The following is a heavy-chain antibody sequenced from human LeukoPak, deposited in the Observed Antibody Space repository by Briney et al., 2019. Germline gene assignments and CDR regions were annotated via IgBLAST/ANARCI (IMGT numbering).Heavy chain of an antibody. CDR3: AKEVAPYYYYGMDV. CDR1: GFTFDDYA. CDR2: ISGSGAST. V-gene: IGHV3-23*01. Sequence: LPGGSLRLSCAASGFTFDDYAMHWVRQAPGKGLEWVSSISGSGASTYYADSVKGRFTISRDNSKNTLYLQMNSLRAEDTAVYYCAKEVAPYYYYGMDVWGQGTTVTVSS. J-gene: IGHJ6*02. D-gene: IGHD2-15*01.